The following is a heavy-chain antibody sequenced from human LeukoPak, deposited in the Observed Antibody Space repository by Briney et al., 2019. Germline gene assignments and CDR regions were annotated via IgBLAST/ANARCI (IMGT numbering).Heavy chain of an antibody. CDR2: ISSNGGST. CDR3: ARDRSPGIAAAAPSWFDP. Sequence: GGSLRLSCAASGFTFSSYAMHWVRQAPGKGLEYVSAISSNGGSTYYANSVKGRFTISRDNAKNSLYLQMNSLRAEDTAVYYCARDRSPGIAAAAPSWFDPWGQGTLVTVSS. V-gene: IGHV3-64*01. J-gene: IGHJ5*02. CDR1: GFTFSSYA. D-gene: IGHD6-13*01.